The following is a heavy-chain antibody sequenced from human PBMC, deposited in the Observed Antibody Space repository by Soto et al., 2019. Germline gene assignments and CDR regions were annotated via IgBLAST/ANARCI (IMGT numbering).Heavy chain of an antibody. D-gene: IGHD3-10*01. CDR2: IGAYNGDT. Sequence: ASVKVSCKASGYTSTSHGISWVRQAPGQGLEWMGWIGAYNGDTHYAQKFQGRVTMTTDTSTSTAYMELRSLRSDDTAVYYCATLLRGVLDYWGQGTLVTVSS. CDR3: ATLLRGVLDY. J-gene: IGHJ4*02. V-gene: IGHV1-18*01. CDR1: GYTSTSHG.